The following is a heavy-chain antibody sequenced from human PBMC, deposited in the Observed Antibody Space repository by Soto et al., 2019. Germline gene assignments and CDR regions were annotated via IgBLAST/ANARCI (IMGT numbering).Heavy chain of an antibody. Sequence: EMQLLESGGGLVQPGGSLRLFCAASGFTFTNYAMTWVRQAPGKGLEWVSTITPTGATFYGDTVKGGLTISRDNSWSTVFLQMNCLRAEDTAMYYCAISDNFNSQSSGSANRFDYWGQGTLVTVSS. V-gene: IGHV3-23*01. CDR2: ITPTGAT. J-gene: IGHJ4*02. CDR3: AISDNFNSQSSGSANRFDY. CDR1: GFTFTNYA. D-gene: IGHD3-22*01.